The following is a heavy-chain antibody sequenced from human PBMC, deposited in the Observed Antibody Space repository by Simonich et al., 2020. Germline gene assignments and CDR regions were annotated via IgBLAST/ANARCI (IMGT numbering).Heavy chain of an antibody. CDR2: NSSSGSTI. Sequence: EVQLVESGGGLVQPGGSLRLSCAATGFTFSGYEMNWVRQAPGKGLEGVSYNSSSGSTIYYADSVKGRFTISRDNAKNSLYLQMNSLRAEDTAVYYCARDRGSSAFDIWGQGTMVTVSS. D-gene: IGHD6-6*01. CDR1: GFTFSGYE. CDR3: ARDRGSSAFDI. V-gene: IGHV3-48*03. J-gene: IGHJ3*02.